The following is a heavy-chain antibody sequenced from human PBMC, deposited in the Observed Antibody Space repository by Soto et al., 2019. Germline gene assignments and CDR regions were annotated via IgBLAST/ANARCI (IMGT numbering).Heavy chain of an antibody. CDR2: IYPGDSDT. CDR1: GYSFTSYW. J-gene: IGHJ6*03. Sequence: PVQPLQISCKGSGYSFTSYWIGWVRQMPGKGLEWMGIIYPGDSDTRYSPSFQGQVTISADKSISTAYLQWSSLKASDTAMYYCERQKGDYYYYMEVWGKGTTVTVSS. V-gene: IGHV5-51*01. CDR3: ERQKGDYYYYMEV. D-gene: IGHD1-26*01.